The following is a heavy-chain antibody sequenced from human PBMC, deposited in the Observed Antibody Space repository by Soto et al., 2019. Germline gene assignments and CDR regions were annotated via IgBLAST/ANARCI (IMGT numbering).Heavy chain of an antibody. V-gene: IGHV3-9*01. CDR2: ISWNSGSI. Sequence: GGSLRLSCAASGFTFDDYAMHWVRQAPGKGLEWVSGISWNSGSIGYADSVKGRFTISRDNAKNSLYLQMNSLRAEDTALYYCAKTKIRFIVADAFDIWGQGTMVTVSS. CDR3: AKTKIRFIVADAFDI. J-gene: IGHJ3*02. CDR1: GFTFDDYA. D-gene: IGHD5-12*01.